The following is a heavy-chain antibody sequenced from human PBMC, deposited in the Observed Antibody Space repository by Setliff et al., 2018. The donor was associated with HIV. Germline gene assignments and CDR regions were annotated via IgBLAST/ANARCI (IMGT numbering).Heavy chain of an antibody. CDR2: IYYRGST. CDR1: GFTFSDYY. CDR3: ARLTRITTAGH. V-gene: IGHV4-39*01. D-gene: IGHD6-13*01. Sequence: GSLRLSCAASGFTFSDYYMSWIRQPPGKGLEWIGSIYYRGSTYYNPSLKSRVTISVDTSKNQFSLKLNSVTAADTAVYCARLTRITTAGHWGQGTLVTVSS. J-gene: IGHJ4*02.